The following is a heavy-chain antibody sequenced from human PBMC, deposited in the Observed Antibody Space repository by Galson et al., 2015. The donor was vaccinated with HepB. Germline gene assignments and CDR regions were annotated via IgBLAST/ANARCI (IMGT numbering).Heavy chain of an antibody. D-gene: IGHD3-3*01. CDR1: GITFDIYA. CDR2: INGRAEHT. V-gene: IGHV3-23*01. J-gene: IGHJ4*02. Sequence: SLRLSCAVSGITFDIYAMSWVRQAPGKGLEWVSSINGRAEHTYYADFVKGRFTISRDNSKNTMYLQMNSLRADDTAVYYCAKGTRHRFLDGRIFDYWGQGTLVTVSS. CDR3: AKGTRHRFLDGRIFDY.